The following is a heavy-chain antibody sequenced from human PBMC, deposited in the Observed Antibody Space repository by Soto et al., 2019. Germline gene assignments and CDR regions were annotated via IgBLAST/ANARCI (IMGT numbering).Heavy chain of an antibody. CDR1: GFSFSTYG. CDR3: AKDTRPGVYYSYYGMNV. CDR2: VSGGSGVT. Sequence: EVQLLESGGGLVQPGGSLRLSCAVSGFSFSTYGVTWVRQAPGKGLEWVCGVSGGSGVTHYADSVKGRFTITGDDSKNTVYLQMHSLRVEDTAVYYCAKDTRPGVYYSYYGMNVWGQGTTVTVSS. D-gene: IGHD3-10*01. V-gene: IGHV3-23*01. J-gene: IGHJ6*02.